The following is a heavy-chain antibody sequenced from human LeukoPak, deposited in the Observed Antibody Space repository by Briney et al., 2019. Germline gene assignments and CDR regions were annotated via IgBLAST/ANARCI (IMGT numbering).Heavy chain of an antibody. CDR2: IYYSGST. Sequence: PSETLSLTCTVSGGSISSGGYYWSWIRQHPGKGLEWLGYIYYSGSTYYNPSLKSRVTISVDTSKNQFSLKLSSVTAADTAVYYCARAGYYDSSGYYLPDWGQGTLVTVSS. CDR1: GGSISSGGYY. D-gene: IGHD3-22*01. V-gene: IGHV4-31*03. CDR3: ARAGYYDSSGYYLPD. J-gene: IGHJ4*02.